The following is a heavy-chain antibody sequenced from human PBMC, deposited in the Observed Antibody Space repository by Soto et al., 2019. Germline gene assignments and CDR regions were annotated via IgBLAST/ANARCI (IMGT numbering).Heavy chain of an antibody. CDR3: GGVGAKRDYYCMDV. CDR1: GYSFTSYW. CDR2: IDPSDSYT. V-gene: IGHV5-10-1*01. D-gene: IGHD1-26*01. J-gene: IGHJ6*02. Sequence: GESLKISCKGSGYSFTSYWISWVRQMPGKGLELMGRIDPSDSYTNYSPSFQGHVTISADKSISTAYLQWSSLKASDTAMYYCGGVGAKRDYYCMDVWGQGITVTVSS.